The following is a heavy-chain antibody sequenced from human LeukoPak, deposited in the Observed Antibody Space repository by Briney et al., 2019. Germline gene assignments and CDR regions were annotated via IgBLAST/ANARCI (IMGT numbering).Heavy chain of an antibody. D-gene: IGHD3-10*01. CDR1: GGSISSSNYY. V-gene: IGHV4-39*01. Sequence: SETLSLTCTVSGGSISSSNYYWGWLRQPPGKGLEWIGSIYYSGSTYYNPSLKSRVTISVDTSKNQFSLKLSSVTAADTAVYYCARRVFASGRRDYWGQGTLVTVSS. J-gene: IGHJ4*02. CDR3: ARRVFASGRRDY. CDR2: IYYSGST.